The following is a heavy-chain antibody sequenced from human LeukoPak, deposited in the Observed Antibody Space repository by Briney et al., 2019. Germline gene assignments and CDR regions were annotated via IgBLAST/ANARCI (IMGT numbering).Heavy chain of an antibody. CDR1: GGSFSVYY. CDR2: INHSGST. Sequence: SSETLSLTCAVYGGSFSVYYWSWIRQSPGKGLDWIGEINHSGSTNYNPSLKSRVTISVDTSKNQFSLKLSSVTAADTALYYCARGDIVVVPAANGIYYYMDVWGKGTTVTVSS. V-gene: IGHV4-34*01. D-gene: IGHD2-2*01. CDR3: ARGDIVVVPAANGIYYYMDV. J-gene: IGHJ6*03.